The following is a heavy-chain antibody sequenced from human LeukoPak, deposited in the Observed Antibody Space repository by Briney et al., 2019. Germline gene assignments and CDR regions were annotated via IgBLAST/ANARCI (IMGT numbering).Heavy chain of an antibody. Sequence: GGSLRLSCAASGFTFSSYAMSWVRQAPGKGLEWVSTISGSGGTTYYADSGRGGFTISRDNSRNPLYLQMNSLRAEERPVYYCAKDQTFDFDVFDIWGQGTMVTVSS. J-gene: IGHJ3*02. CDR2: ISGSGGTT. CDR3: AKDQTFDFDVFDI. V-gene: IGHV3-23*01. CDR1: GFTFSSYA.